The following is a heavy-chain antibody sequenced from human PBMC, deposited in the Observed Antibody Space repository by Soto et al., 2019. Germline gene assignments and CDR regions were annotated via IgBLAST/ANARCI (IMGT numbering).Heavy chain of an antibody. J-gene: IGHJ6*03. CDR3: ARVNVKRNYGYGSGSYPKARYYMDV. D-gene: IGHD3-10*01. V-gene: IGHV1-8*01. CDR2: MNPNSGNT. Sequence: ASVQVSCKASGYTFTSYDINWVRHATGQGLEWMGWMNPNSGNTGYAQKFPGRVTMTRNTTISTAYMELSSLRSEDTAVYYCARVNVKRNYGYGSGSYPKARYYMDVWGKGTTVTVSS. CDR1: GYTFTSYD.